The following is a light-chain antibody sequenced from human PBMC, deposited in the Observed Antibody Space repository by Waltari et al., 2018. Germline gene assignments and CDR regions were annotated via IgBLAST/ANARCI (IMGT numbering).Light chain of an antibody. V-gene: IGLV7-43*01. Sequence: QTVVTPEPSLTVSPGGTVTLTCASSTAALTTGYNPNWFQQKPGQVPRALISSTSNKHSWTPARFTGSHLGGKAALTLSGVQLKDEAEYYCPLYHGGAHHGVIGGRTKLTVL. CDR1: TAALTTGYN. CDR3: PLYHGGAHHGV. J-gene: IGLJ3*02. CDR2: STS.